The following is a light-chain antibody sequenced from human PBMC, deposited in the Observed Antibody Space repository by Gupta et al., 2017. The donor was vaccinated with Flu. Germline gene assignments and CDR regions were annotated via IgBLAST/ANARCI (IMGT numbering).Light chain of an antibody. J-gene: IGKJ4*01. CDR1: QSVSNY. V-gene: IGKV3-11*01. Sequence: SPATLSLSPGERATRSCRASQSVSNYLAWYQQKPGQAPRLLIYDASNRATGVPARFSGSGYGTDFTLTISDLEPEDFAVYYCQQRSDWLTFGGGTKVEI. CDR2: DAS. CDR3: QQRSDWLT.